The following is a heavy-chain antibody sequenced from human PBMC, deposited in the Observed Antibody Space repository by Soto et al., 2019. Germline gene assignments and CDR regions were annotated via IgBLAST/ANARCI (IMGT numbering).Heavy chain of an antibody. Sequence: QVQLQQWGAGLLKPSEALSLTCAVYGGSFSDYYWSWVRQPPGKGLEWIGEITHRGNTNYNPSLKSRLTISVDTSKNHFFLKLTSVTAADTAVFYCARIASFRGAFDTWGLGTMVTVSS. V-gene: IGHV4-34*01. CDR3: ARIASFRGAFDT. CDR2: ITHRGNT. CDR1: GGSFSDYY. J-gene: IGHJ3*02. D-gene: IGHD2-2*01.